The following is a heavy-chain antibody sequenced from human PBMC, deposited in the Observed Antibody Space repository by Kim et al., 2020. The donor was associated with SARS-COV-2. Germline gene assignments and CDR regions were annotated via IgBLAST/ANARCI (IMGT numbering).Heavy chain of an antibody. CDR1: GGSISSYY. D-gene: IGHD3-3*01. Sequence: SETLSLTCTVSGGSISSYYWSWIRQPPGKGLEWIGYIYYSGSTNYNPSLKSRVTISVDTSKNQFSLKLSSVTAADTAVYYCARHALAYYDFWSGSYYYYGMDVWGQGTTVTVSS. J-gene: IGHJ6*02. CDR3: ARHALAYYDFWSGSYYYYGMDV. CDR2: IYYSGST. V-gene: IGHV4-59*08.